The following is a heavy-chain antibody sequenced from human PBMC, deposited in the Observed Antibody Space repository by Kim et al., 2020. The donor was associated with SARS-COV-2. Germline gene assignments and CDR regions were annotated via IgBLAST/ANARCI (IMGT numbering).Heavy chain of an antibody. CDR3: AKDRHKIQLWSRIMYYFDY. D-gene: IGHD5-18*01. Sequence: GGSLRLSCAASGFTFSSYGMHWVRQAPGKGLEWVAVISYDGSNKYYADSVKGRFTISRDNSKNTLYLQMNSLRAEDTAVYYCAKDRHKIQLWSRIMYYFDYWGQGTLVTVSS. V-gene: IGHV3-30*18. CDR1: GFTFSSYG. J-gene: IGHJ4*02. CDR2: ISYDGSNK.